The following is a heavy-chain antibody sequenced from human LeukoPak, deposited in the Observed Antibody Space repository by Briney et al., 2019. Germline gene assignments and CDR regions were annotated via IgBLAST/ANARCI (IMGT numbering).Heavy chain of an antibody. J-gene: IGHJ6*02. CDR2: LYGGGST. CDR1: GFTVSSNY. Sequence: GGSLRLSCAASGFTVSSNYMSWVRQAPGKGLECVSVLYGGGSTYYADSVKGRFTISRDNSKNTLYLQMNSLRAEDTAVYYCARDQNYDFWSGLSSGTDVWGQGTTVTVSS. CDR3: ARDQNYDFWSGLSSGTDV. V-gene: IGHV3-66*01. D-gene: IGHD3-3*01.